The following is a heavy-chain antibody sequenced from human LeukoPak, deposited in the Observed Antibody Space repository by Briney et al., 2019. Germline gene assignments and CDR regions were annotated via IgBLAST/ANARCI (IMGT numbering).Heavy chain of an antibody. J-gene: IGHJ3*02. CDR2: ISYDGSNK. CDR1: GFTFSSYA. V-gene: IGHV3-30-3*01. CDR3: ARAGATYAFDI. Sequence: GALRLSCAASGFTFSSYAMHWVRQAPGKGLEWVAVISYDGSNKYYADSVKGRFTISRDNAKNSLYLQMNSLRAEDTALYHCARAGATYAFDIWGQGTMVTVSS. D-gene: IGHD1-26*01.